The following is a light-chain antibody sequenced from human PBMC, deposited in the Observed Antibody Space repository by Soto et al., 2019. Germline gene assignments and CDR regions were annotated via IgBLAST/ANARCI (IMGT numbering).Light chain of an antibody. V-gene: IGLV1-40*01. J-gene: IGLJ1*01. Sequence: QSVLTQPTSVSGARVQRVTISCTGSSSNIGAGYDVHWYQQFPGTAPKLLIYGNSNRPSGVPDRFSGSKSGTSASLAITGLQAEDEADYYCQSYDSSLSGVFGSGTKVTVL. CDR2: GNS. CDR1: SSNIGAGYD. CDR3: QSYDSSLSGV.